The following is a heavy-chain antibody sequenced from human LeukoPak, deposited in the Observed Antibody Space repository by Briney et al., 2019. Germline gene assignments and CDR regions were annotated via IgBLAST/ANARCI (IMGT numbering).Heavy chain of an antibody. Sequence: GGSLRLSCAASGFTFSSYSMNWVRQAPGKGLEWVSSISSSSSYIYYADSVKGRFTISRDNAKNSLYLEMNSLRAEDTAVYYCARGGYCSSSSCTFMDWGQGTLVTVSS. CDR3: ARGGYCSSSSCTFMD. V-gene: IGHV3-21*01. CDR2: ISSSSSYI. CDR1: GFTFSSYS. J-gene: IGHJ4*02. D-gene: IGHD2-2*01.